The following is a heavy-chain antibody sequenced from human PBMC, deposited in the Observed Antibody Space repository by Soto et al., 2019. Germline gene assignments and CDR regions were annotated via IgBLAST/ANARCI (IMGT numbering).Heavy chain of an antibody. J-gene: IGHJ6*02. CDR2: ISSSSSTI. V-gene: IGHV3-48*02. CDR3: ARVDSGYDYPHYYYYYGMDV. Sequence: GGSLRLSCAASGFTFSSYSMNWVRQAPGKGLEWVSYISSSSSTIYYADSVKGRFTISRDNAKNSLYLQMNSLRDEDTAVYYCARVDSGYDYPHYYYYYGMDVWGQGTTVTVSS. CDR1: GFTFSSYS. D-gene: IGHD5-12*01.